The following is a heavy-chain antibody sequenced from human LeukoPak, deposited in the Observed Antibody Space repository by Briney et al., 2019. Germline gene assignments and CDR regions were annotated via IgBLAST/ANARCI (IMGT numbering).Heavy chain of an antibody. CDR3: AKDPQGGSGSYYTHYFDY. J-gene: IGHJ4*02. CDR1: GFTFSSYA. V-gene: IGHV3-23*01. D-gene: IGHD3-10*01. Sequence: GVSLRLSCAASGFTFSSYAMSCVRHAPGKGLVGVSAFSGSGGSTYYADSVKGRFTISRDNSKNTPYLQMNSLRAEDTAVYYCAKDPQGGSGSYYTHYFDYWGQGTLVTVSS. CDR2: FSGSGGST.